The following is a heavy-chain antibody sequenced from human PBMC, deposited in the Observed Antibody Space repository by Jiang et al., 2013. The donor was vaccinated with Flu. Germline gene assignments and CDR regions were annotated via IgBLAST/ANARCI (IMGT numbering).Heavy chain of an antibody. Sequence: TLSLTCTVSGGSISSGGYYWSWIRQHPGKGLEWIGYIYYSGSTYYNPSLKSRVTISVDTSKNQFSLKLSSVTAADTAVYYCARGGILTGYSHFDYWGQGTLVTVSS. CDR3: ARGGILTGYSHFDY. V-gene: IGHV4-31*03. J-gene: IGHJ4*02. CDR2: IYYSGST. D-gene: IGHD3-9*01. CDR1: GGSISSGGYY.